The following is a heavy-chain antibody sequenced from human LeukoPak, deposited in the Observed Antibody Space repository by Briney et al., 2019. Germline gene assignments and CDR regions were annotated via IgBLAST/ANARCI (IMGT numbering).Heavy chain of an antibody. Sequence: ASVRVSCKASEYSFTGYFMHWVRQAPGQGLEWMGWINPDSGGTKYAQKFQGRVIMARDTSTSTAYMELSGLTSDDTAVYYCARFAVVITNDYWGQGTLVTVSS. V-gene: IGHV1-2*02. CDR1: EYSFTGYF. D-gene: IGHD3-10*01. CDR2: INPDSGGT. CDR3: ARFAVVITNDY. J-gene: IGHJ4*02.